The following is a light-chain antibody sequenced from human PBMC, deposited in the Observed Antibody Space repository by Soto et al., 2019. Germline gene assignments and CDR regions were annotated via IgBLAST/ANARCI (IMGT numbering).Light chain of an antibody. CDR3: QSYDSSLSGSI. V-gene: IGLV1-40*01. CDR2: GNS. J-gene: IGLJ1*01. CDR1: SSNIGAGYD. Sequence: QSVLTQPPSVSGAPGQRVTISCTGSSSNIGAGYDVHWYQQLPGTAPKLLIYGNSNRPSGVPDRFSGSKSGTSASLAITGLQAADEADYYCQSYDSSLSGSILGTGTKVT.